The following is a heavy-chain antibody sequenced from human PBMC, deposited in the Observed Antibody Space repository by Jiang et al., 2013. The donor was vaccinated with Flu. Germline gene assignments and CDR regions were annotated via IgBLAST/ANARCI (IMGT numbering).Heavy chain of an antibody. CDR1: GGSISSGSYY. CDR3: ARGSLEGAARSWEYFQH. D-gene: IGHD1-26*01. Sequence: GSGLVKPSQTLSLTCTVSGGSISSGSYYWSWIRQPAGKGLEWIGRIYTSGSTNYNPSLKSRVTISVDTSKNQFSLKLSSVTAADTAVYYCARGSLEGAARSWEYFQHWGQGTLVTVSS. J-gene: IGHJ1*01. V-gene: IGHV4-61*02. CDR2: IYTSGST.